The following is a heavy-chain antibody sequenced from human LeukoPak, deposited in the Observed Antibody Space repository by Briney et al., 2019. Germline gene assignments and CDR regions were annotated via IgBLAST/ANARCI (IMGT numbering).Heavy chain of an antibody. Sequence: GGSLRLSCAASGFTFSSFGTDWVRQAPGKGLEWVSSISSGTGYIYYADSVKGRFTISRDNSKNTLYLQMNSLRAEDTAVYYCASGRGYSSGWCFDCWGQGTLVTVSS. D-gene: IGHD6-19*01. J-gene: IGHJ4*02. V-gene: IGHV3-21*04. CDR3: ASGRGYSSGWCFDC. CDR2: ISSGTGYI. CDR1: GFTFSSFG.